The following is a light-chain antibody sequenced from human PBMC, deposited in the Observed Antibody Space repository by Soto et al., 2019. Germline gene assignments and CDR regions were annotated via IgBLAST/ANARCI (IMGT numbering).Light chain of an antibody. V-gene: IGKV3D-20*02. Sequence: EIVLTQSPGTLSLSPGERATLSCRASQSVSSSYLAWYQQKPGQAPRLLIHGASTRAPGFPARFSGSGSGTDFTLTISSLQSEDFAVYYCQQRSNWPPITFGQGTRLEIK. J-gene: IGKJ5*01. CDR1: QSVSSSY. CDR3: QQRSNWPPIT. CDR2: GAS.